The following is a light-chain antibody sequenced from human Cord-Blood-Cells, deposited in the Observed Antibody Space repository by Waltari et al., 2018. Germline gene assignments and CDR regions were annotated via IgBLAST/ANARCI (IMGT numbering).Light chain of an antibody. CDR2: GAS. CDR3: QQYGSSPWT. CDR1: QSVSSSY. Sequence: VVLTQSPGTLSLSPGERATLSCRASQSVSSSYLAWNQQTPGQAPRLLIYGASSRATGIPDRFSGSGSGTDFTLTISRLEPEDFAVYYCQQYGSSPWTFGQGTKVEIK. V-gene: IGKV3-20*01. J-gene: IGKJ1*01.